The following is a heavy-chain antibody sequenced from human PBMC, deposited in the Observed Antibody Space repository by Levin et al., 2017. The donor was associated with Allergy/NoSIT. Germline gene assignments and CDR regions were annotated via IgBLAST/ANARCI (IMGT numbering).Heavy chain of an antibody. CDR2: IIPIFGTA. Sequence: SVKVSCKASGGTFSSYAISWVRQAPGQGLEWMGGIIPIFGTANYAQKFQGRVTITADESTSTAYMELSSLRSEDTAVYYCARGGWELQPPGAFDIWGQGTMVTVSS. V-gene: IGHV1-69*13. CDR1: GGTFSSYA. D-gene: IGHD1-26*01. J-gene: IGHJ3*02. CDR3: ARGGWELQPPGAFDI.